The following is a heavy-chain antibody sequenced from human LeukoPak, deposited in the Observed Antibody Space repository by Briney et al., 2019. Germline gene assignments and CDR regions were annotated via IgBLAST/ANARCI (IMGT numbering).Heavy chain of an antibody. CDR1: GFTFSSYS. Sequence: GGSLRLSCAVSGFTFSSYSMNWVRQAPGKGLEWVSYIDSSSSTIYYADSVKGRFTISRDNAKNSLYMQMESLRDEDTAIYYCARDTLEYSNSPDALDIWGQGTMVTVSS. D-gene: IGHD4-23*01. V-gene: IGHV3-48*02. J-gene: IGHJ3*02. CDR3: ARDTLEYSNSPDALDI. CDR2: IDSSSSTI.